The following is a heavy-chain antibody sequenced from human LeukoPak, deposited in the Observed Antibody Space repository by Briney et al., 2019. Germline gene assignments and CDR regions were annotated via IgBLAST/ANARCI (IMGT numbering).Heavy chain of an antibody. Sequence: PGRSLRLSCAASGFTFSSYGIHWVRQAPGKGLEWVALIWYDGSKKYYADSVKGRFTISRDNSKNTVYLQMNSLRAEDTAVYYCARRRKVGMETTSPDTFDIWGQGTMVTVSS. D-gene: IGHD4-17*01. CDR1: GFTFSSYG. CDR2: IWYDGSKK. J-gene: IGHJ3*02. V-gene: IGHV3-33*01. CDR3: ARRRKVGMETTSPDTFDI.